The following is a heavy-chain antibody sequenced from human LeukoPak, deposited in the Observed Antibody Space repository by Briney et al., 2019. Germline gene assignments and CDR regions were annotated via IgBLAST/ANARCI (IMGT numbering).Heavy chain of an antibody. CDR1: GFTFSNYA. CDR3: AKELKV. V-gene: IGHV3-30*04. J-gene: IGHJ6*04. CDR2: IPYDGSNR. Sequence: PGRSLRLSCAASGFTFSNYAIHWVRRAPGTGLEWVALIPYDGSNRHYVDSVKGRFTISRDNSKNIVYLQMNGLGPEDTALYYCAKELKVWGKGTTVTISS.